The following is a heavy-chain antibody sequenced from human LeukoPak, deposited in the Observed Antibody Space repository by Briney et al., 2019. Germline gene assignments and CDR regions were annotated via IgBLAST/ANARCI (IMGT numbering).Heavy chain of an antibody. V-gene: IGHV5-51*01. J-gene: IGHJ4*02. Sequence: GESLKISCKGSRYRFSSYWIAWVRQMPGKGLEWMGIIYPGDFDTRYSPSFQGQVTISADKSISTAYLQWSSLKASDTAMYYCARHRELEPPLKWGQGTLVTVSS. CDR1: RYRFSSYW. CDR2: IYPGDFDT. D-gene: IGHD1-1*01. CDR3: ARHRELEPPLK.